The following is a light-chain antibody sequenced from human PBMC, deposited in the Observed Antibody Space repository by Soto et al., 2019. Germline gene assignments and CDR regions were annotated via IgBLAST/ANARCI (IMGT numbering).Light chain of an antibody. Sequence: EIVLTQSPDTLSLSPGERATLSCRASQSVSSSLAWYQQKPGQAPRLLIYDASNRATGIPARFSGSGSGTDFTLTISSLEPEDVAVYYCQQRSNWPPEVTFGPETKVDIK. CDR2: DAS. V-gene: IGKV3-11*01. J-gene: IGKJ3*01. CDR3: QQRSNWPPEVT. CDR1: QSVSSS.